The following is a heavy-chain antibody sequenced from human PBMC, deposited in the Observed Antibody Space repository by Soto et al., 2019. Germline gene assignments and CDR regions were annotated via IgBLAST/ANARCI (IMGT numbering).Heavy chain of an antibody. Sequence: GGSLRLSCAASGFTASSNYMSWVRQAPGKGLEWVSGIYSGGSTYYADSVKGRFTISRDNSKNTLYLQMNSLRAEDTAVYYCARAGSLHVDYYYYYGMDVWGQGTTVTVSS. CDR3: ARAGSLHVDYYYYYGMDV. CDR2: IYSGGST. V-gene: IGHV3-53*01. J-gene: IGHJ6*02. CDR1: GFTASSNY. D-gene: IGHD4-17*01.